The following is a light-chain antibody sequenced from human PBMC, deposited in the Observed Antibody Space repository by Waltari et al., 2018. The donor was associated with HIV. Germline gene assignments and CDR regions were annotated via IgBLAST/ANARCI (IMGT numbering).Light chain of an antibody. CDR2: ALS. J-gene: IGLJ3*02. CDR1: SSDVGAYNL. V-gene: IGLV2-23*02. CDR3: CSYVSEIVPCV. Sequence: QTALTQPASVSGSPGQSITISCTGTSSDVGAYNLVSWYQQHPGKAPTLLIYALSGRPAWVSNRFTGPKSGNTASLTISGLQAEDEADYYCCSYVSEIVPCVFGGGTKLTVL.